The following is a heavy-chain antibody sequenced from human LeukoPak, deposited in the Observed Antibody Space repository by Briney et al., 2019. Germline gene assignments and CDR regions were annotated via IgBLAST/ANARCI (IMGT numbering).Heavy chain of an antibody. D-gene: IGHD2-2*02. CDR1: GYTFTSYD. V-gene: IGHV1-8*01. CDR2: MNPNSGNT. CDR3: ARSPTRHCSSTSCYKDRYYYYYYYMDV. Sequence: ASVKVSCKASGYTFTSYDINWVRQATGQGLEWMGWMNPNSGNTGYAQKFQGRVTMTRNTSISTAYMELSSLRSEDTAVYYCARSPTRHCSSTSCYKDRYYYYYYYMDVWGKGTTVTVSS. J-gene: IGHJ6*03.